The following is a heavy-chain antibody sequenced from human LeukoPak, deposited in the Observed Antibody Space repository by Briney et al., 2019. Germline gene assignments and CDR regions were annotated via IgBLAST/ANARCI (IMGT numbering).Heavy chain of an antibody. V-gene: IGHV1-69*13. Sequence: SVKVSCKASRGTFSSYAISWVRQAPGQGLEWMGGIIPIFGTANYAQKFQGRVTITADESTSTAYMELSSLRSEDTAVYYCARYRGNSGVFDYWGQGTLVTVSS. CDR1: RGTFSSYA. CDR2: IIPIFGTA. D-gene: IGHD4-23*01. J-gene: IGHJ4*02. CDR3: ARYRGNSGVFDY.